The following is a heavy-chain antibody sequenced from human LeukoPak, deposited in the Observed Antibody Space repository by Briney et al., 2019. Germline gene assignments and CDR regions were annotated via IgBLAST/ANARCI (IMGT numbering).Heavy chain of an antibody. CDR1: GFTFSSYW. CDR2: IKQDRSEK. CDR3: ARGPYPTYYDFWSGYYTVY. J-gene: IGHJ4*02. Sequence: GGSLRLSCAASGFTFSSYWMSWVRQAPGKGLEWVANIKQDRSEKYYVDSVKGRFTISRDNAKNSLYLQMNSLRAEDTAVYYCARGPYPTYYDFWSGYYTVYWGQGTLVTVSS. D-gene: IGHD3-3*01. V-gene: IGHV3-7*01.